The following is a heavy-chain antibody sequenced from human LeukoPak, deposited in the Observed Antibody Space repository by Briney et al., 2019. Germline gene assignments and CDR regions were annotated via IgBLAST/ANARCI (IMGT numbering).Heavy chain of an antibody. Sequence: NPSETLSLTCTVSGGSISSYYWSWIRQPAGKGLEWIGRIYTSGSTNYNPSLKSRVTMSVDTSKNQFSLKLSSVTAADTAVYYCARSPGLTTYYGLDVWGQGTTVTVSS. V-gene: IGHV4-4*07. CDR1: GGSISSYY. CDR3: ARSPGLTTYYGLDV. J-gene: IGHJ6*02. CDR2: IYTSGST. D-gene: IGHD3-22*01.